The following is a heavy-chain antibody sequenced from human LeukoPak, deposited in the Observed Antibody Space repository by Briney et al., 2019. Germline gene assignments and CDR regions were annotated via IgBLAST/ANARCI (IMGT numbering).Heavy chain of an antibody. CDR2: IGGSGTPT. D-gene: IGHD1-26*01. V-gene: IGHV3-23*01. Sequence: GGSLRLSCVVSGSTSSSYAMSWVRQAPGKGLEWVSAIGGSGTPTYYADSVKGRFTISRDNSKNTLYLRMYSLRAEDTAIYYCGTDAYCDSYDYWGQGTLVTVSS. J-gene: IGHJ4*02. CDR3: GTDAYCDSYDY. CDR1: GSTSSSYA.